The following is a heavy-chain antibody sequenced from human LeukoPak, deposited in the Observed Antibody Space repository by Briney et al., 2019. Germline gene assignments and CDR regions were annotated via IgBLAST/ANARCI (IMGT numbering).Heavy chain of an antibody. Sequence: GASVKVSCKASGYTFTRYDINWVRQATGQGLEWMGWMNPNSGNTGYAQKFQGRVTMTRNTSISTAYMELSSLRSEDTAVYYCARAGDIVVVPDNWFDPWGQATLVTVSS. CDR1: GYTFTRYD. CDR2: MNPNSGNT. D-gene: IGHD2-2*01. CDR3: ARAGDIVVVPDNWFDP. V-gene: IGHV1-8*01. J-gene: IGHJ5*02.